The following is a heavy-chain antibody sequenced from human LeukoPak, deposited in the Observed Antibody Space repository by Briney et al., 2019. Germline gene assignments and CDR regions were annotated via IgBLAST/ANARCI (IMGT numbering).Heavy chain of an antibody. CDR1: GFSISSGHY. CDR3: ARIFIRNGYSSYFDC. CDR2: VYQSGTT. J-gene: IGHJ4*02. D-gene: IGHD5-18*01. Sequence: KPSETLSLTCTVSGFSISSGHYWGWVRQPPGAGLEWSGSVYQSGTTYYNPSFKSRVTTSVDMSKNQFSLRLRPVTAADTAVYYCARIFIRNGYSSYFDCWGQGTLVTVSS. V-gene: IGHV4-38-2*02.